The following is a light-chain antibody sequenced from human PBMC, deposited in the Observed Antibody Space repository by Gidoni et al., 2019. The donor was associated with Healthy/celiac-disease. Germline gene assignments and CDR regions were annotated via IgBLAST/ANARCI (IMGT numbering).Light chain of an antibody. CDR1: QSISSY. CDR3: QQSYSTPWT. V-gene: IGKV1-39*01. CDR2: AAS. J-gene: IGKJ1*01. Sequence: DIQMTQSPSSLSASVGDRVTITCRASQSISSYLNWYQKKPGKAHKLLIYAASSLQSGVPSRFSGSGSGTDFTLTISSLQPEDFATYYCQQSYSTPWTFGQGTKVEIK.